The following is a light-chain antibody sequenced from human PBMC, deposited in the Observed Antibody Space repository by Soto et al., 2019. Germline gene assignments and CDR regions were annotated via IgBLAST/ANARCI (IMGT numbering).Light chain of an antibody. J-gene: IGKJ3*01. CDR1: QSVSSSY. CDR2: GAS. Sequence: ESVLTQSPGTLSMSPGERATLSCRVSQSVSSSYTAWYQQKPGQAPRLLIYGASSRATVIPDRFSGSGAGTDVTRTISRLEPEDFAVYYCQQYGSSPFTFGPGTKVDIK. CDR3: QQYGSSPFT. V-gene: IGKV3-20*01.